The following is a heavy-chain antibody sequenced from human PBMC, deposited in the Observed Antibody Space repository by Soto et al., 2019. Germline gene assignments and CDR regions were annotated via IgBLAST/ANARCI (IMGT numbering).Heavy chain of an antibody. Sequence: GASVKVSCKASGFTFTSSAVQWVRQARGQRLEWIGWIVVGSGNTNYAQKFQERVTITRDMSTSTAYMELRSLRSEDTAIYYCARSSGGVFGIIIEGSNWFAPWGQGTLVTVSS. J-gene: IGHJ5*02. D-gene: IGHD3-3*01. CDR2: IVVGSGNT. CDR3: ARSSGGVFGIIIEGSNWFAP. V-gene: IGHV1-58*01. CDR1: GFTFTSSA.